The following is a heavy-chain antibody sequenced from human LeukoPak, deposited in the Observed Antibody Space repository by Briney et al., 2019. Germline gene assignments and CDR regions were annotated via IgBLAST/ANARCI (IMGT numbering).Heavy chain of an antibody. J-gene: IGHJ4*02. V-gene: IGHV4-38-2*02. CDR1: GYSISSGYY. CDR2: IYHSGST. D-gene: IGHD4-17*01. Sequence: SETLSLTCTVSGYSISSGYYWGWIRQPPGKGLEWIGSIYHSGSTYYNPSLKSRVTISVDTSKNQFSLKLSSVTAADTAVYYCARASHDYGDYSHFDYWGQGTLVTVSS. CDR3: ARASHDYGDYSHFDY.